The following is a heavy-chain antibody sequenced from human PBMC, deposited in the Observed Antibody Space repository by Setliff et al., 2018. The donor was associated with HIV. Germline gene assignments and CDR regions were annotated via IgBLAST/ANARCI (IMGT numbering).Heavy chain of an antibody. V-gene: IGHV3-7*04. J-gene: IGHJ3*02. CDR2: IKQDGSKA. D-gene: IGHD5-18*01. CDR1: GFTLSSYW. Sequence: GGSLRLSCAASGFTLSSYWMSWVRQAPGKGLEWVADIKQDGSKAYYMDSVKGRFTISRDNPKNSLYLQMTSLRAEDTAVYYCARDDSNGNTDAFDIWGQGTTVTVSS. CDR3: ARDDSNGNTDAFDI.